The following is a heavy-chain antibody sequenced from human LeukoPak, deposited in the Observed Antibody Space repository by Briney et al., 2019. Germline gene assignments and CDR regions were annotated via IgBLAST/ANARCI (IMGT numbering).Heavy chain of an antibody. J-gene: IGHJ4*02. CDR3: ARDLGNTGWYTLDY. D-gene: IGHD6-19*01. Sequence: SQTLSLTCDISGDSVSSNNGAWNWIRQSPSRGLEWLGRTYYRSKWYNDYAGSLNGRITISPDTSKNQFSLHLNSVTPEDTAVYYCARDLGNTGWYTLDYGGQGILVTVSS. V-gene: IGHV6-1*01. CDR2: TYYRSKWYN. CDR1: GDSVSSNNGA.